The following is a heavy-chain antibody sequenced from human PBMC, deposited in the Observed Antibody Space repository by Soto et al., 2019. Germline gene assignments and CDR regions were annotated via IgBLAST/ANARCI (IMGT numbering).Heavy chain of an antibody. D-gene: IGHD1-1*01. CDR2: ISWDGLAQ. V-gene: IGHV3-30*18. Sequence: VQLVESGGGVVQPGRSLRLLCEASGFPFSRYGMHWVRQAPGMGLEWVAVISWDGLAQYYGDSVRGRFTISRDNSQSTLYLQMNSLRTEDTAIYYCANETIQVGGPNYFDYWGQGVLVTVSS. CDR1: GFPFSRYG. CDR3: ANETIQVGGPNYFDY. J-gene: IGHJ4*02.